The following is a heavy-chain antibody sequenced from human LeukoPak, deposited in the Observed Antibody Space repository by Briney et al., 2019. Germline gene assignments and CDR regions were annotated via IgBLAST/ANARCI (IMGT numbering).Heavy chain of an antibody. J-gene: IGHJ3*02. D-gene: IGHD4-23*01. CDR3: AGPDYGGNRVAFDI. V-gene: IGHV1-18*01. Sequence: ASVKVSFKASGYKFNTYGISWVRQAPGQGLEWMGWISAYNGKTDYAQKFQGRVTMTTDTSTSTAYMELRSLRSDDTAVYYCAGPDYGGNRVAFDIWGQGTMVTVSS. CDR2: ISAYNGKT. CDR1: GYKFNTYG.